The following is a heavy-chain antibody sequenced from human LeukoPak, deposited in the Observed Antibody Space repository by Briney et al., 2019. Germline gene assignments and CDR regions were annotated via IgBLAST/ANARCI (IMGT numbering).Heavy chain of an antibody. D-gene: IGHD6-19*01. J-gene: IGHJ4*02. V-gene: IGHV3-7*01. CDR1: GFTFSSYW. CDR2: IKQDGGEK. Sequence: GGSLRLSCAASGFTFSSYWMSWVRQAPGKGLEWVANIKQDGGEKYYVDSVKGRFTISRDNAKNSLYLQMNSLRAEDTAVYYCASQIVVAGTLDGWYYYFDYWGQGTLVTVSS. CDR3: ASQIVVAGTLDGWYYYFDY.